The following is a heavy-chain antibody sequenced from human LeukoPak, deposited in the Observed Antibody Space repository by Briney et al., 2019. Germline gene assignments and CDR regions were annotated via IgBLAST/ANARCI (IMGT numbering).Heavy chain of an antibody. J-gene: IGHJ4*02. D-gene: IGHD4-17*01. CDR2: IYHRGST. CDR1: GYSISSGYY. CDR3: ARASDYGEIDY. Sequence: SETLSLTCAVSGYSISSGYYWGWIRQPPGKGLEWIGSIYHRGSTYYNPSLKSRVTISVDTSKNQFSLKLSSVTAADTAVYYCARASDYGEIDYWGQGTLVTVSS. V-gene: IGHV4-38-2*01.